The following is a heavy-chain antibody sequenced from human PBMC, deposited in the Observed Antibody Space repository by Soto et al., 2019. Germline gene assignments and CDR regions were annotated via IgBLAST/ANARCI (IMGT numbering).Heavy chain of an antibody. J-gene: IGHJ4*02. CDR1: GGTFSSYA. V-gene: IGHV1-69*01. CDR2: IIPIFGTA. CDR3: ARWSGYSYGYYFDY. D-gene: IGHD5-18*01. Sequence: QVQLVQSGAEVKKPGSSVKVSCKASGGTFSSYAISWVRQAPGQGLEWMGGIIPIFGTANYAQKFQGRVTITADESTSTAYMELSSLRSEDTAVYYCARWSGYSYGYYFDYWGQGTLVTVSS.